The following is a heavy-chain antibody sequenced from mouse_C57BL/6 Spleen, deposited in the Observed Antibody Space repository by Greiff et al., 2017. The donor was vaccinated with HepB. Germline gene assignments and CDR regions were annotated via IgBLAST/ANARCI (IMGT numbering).Heavy chain of an antibody. CDR1: GYVFSSSW. Sequence: VQLQQSGPELVKPGASVKISCKASGYVFSSSWMNWVKQRPGKGLEWIGRIYPGDGDTNYNGKFKGKATLTADKSSSTAYMQLSSLTSEDSAVYFCARHTTDGYFDYWGQGTTLTVSS. D-gene: IGHD1-1*01. V-gene: IGHV1-82*01. J-gene: IGHJ2*01. CDR2: IYPGDGDT. CDR3: ARHTTDGYFDY.